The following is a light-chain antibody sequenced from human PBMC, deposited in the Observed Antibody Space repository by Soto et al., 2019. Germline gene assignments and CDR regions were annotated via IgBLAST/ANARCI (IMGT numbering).Light chain of an antibody. CDR2: EVS. V-gene: IGLV2-14*01. CDR3: NSYTSKSTGV. Sequence: QSVLTQPASVSGSPGQSITISCTGTSSDVGGYNYVSWYQQHPGKAPKLIIYEVSNRPSGVSNPFSGSKSGNTASLTISGLQAEDEADYDCNSYTSKSTGVFGTGTKLTVL. CDR1: SSDVGGYNY. J-gene: IGLJ1*01.